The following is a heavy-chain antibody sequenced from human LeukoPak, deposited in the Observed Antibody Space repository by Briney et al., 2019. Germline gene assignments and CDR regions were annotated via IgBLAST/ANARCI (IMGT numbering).Heavy chain of an antibody. V-gene: IGHV4-39*01. CDR3: ARRRPEYYFDY. CDR1: GCSISSSSYY. CDR2: IYCSGST. D-gene: IGHD1-14*01. J-gene: IGHJ4*02. Sequence: SETLSLTCTVSGCSISSSSYYWGWIRPPPGKGLEWIGSIYCSGSTYYNPSLKSRVTISVDTSKNQFTLKLSSVAAADTAVYYCARRRPEYYFDYWGQGTLVTVS.